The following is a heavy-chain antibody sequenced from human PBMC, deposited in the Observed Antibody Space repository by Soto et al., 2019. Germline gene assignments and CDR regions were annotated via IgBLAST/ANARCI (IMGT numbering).Heavy chain of an antibody. CDR2: ITWNSGYI. CDR3: AKDVGGADGYFYNMDV. V-gene: IGHV3-9*01. J-gene: IGHJ6*03. Sequence: VQLVESGGGLVQPGRSLRLSCAASGFTFDDYAMHWVRQAPGKGLEWVSGITWNSGYIAYPDSVKGRFTISRDNAKKSLYLQMNSLRTEDTALYYCAKDVGGADGYFYNMDVWGKGTTVTVSS. CDR1: GFTFDDYA. D-gene: IGHD6-25*01.